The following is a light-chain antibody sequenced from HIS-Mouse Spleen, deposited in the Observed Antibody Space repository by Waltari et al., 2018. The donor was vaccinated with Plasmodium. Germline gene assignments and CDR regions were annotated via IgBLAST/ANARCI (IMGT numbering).Light chain of an antibody. CDR2: GAS. CDR3: QQYKNWSFT. J-gene: IGKJ3*01. V-gene: IGKV3-15*01. Sequence: DIVMTQSPATLSVSPGERATLSCRASQSVSSNLAWYQQKPGQAPRLLIYGASTRATGIPARFSGSGSGTEFTLTISSLQSEDFAVYYCQQYKNWSFTFGPGTKVDIK. CDR1: QSVSSN.